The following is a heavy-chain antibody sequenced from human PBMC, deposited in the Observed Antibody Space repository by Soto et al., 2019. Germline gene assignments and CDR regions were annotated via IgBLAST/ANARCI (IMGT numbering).Heavy chain of an antibody. V-gene: IGHV3-30-3*01. D-gene: IGHD3-10*01. CDR2: ISYDGSNK. CDR3: ARVLNQGLWTFRYYYGMDV. J-gene: IGHJ6*02. Sequence: PGGSLRLSCAASGFTFSSYAMHWVRQAPGKGLEWVAVISYDGSNKYYADSVKGRFTISRDNSKNTLYLQMNSLRAEDTAVYYCARVLNQGLWTFRYYYGMDVWGQGTTVTVSS. CDR1: GFTFSSYA.